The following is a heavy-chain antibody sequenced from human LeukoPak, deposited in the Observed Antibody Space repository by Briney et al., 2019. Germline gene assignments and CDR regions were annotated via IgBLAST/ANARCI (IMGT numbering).Heavy chain of an antibody. CDR2: IRDDGSDK. V-gene: IGHV3-7*01. CDR1: GFTFSSYW. Sequence: GGSLRLSCAASGFTFSSYWMTWVRQAPGKGLEWMANIRDDGSDKYYVDSVKGRFTISRDNAQNTLLLQMESLRVEDTAVYYCVRHTRRTPGDYWGQGTLVTVST. D-gene: IGHD1-26*01. J-gene: IGHJ4*02. CDR3: VRHTRRTPGDY.